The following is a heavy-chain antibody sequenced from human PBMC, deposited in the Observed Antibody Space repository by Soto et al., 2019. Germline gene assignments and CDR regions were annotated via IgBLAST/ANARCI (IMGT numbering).Heavy chain of an antibody. CDR3: ARGSGFSGYYFSGLESMDV. J-gene: IGHJ6*02. V-gene: IGHV3-48*02. Sequence: GGSLRLSCAASGFTFSSYSMNWFRQAPGKGLEWVSYISSSSSTIYYADSVKGRFTISRDNAKNSLYLQMNSLRDEDTAVYYCARGSGFSGYYFSGLESMDVWGQGTTVTVSS. CDR2: ISSSSSTI. D-gene: IGHD3-22*01. CDR1: GFTFSSYS.